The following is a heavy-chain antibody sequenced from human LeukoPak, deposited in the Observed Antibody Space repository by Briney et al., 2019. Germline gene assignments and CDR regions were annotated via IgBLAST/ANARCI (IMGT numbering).Heavy chain of an antibody. Sequence: PGRSLRLSCAASGFTFSSYGMHWVRQAPGKGLEWVAVISYDGSNKYYADSVKGRFTISRDNSKNTLYLQMNSLRAEDTALYYCARSGYYGSGSYYNYVWAPDYWGQGTLVTVSS. CDR1: GFTFSSYG. CDR3: ARSGYYGSGSYYNYVWAPDY. J-gene: IGHJ4*02. D-gene: IGHD3-10*01. V-gene: IGHV3-30*03. CDR2: ISYDGSNK.